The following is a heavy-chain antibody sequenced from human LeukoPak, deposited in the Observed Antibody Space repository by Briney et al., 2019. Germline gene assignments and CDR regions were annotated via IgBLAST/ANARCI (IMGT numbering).Heavy chain of an antibody. V-gene: IGHV4-59*08. J-gene: IGHJ3*02. Sequence: PSETLSLTCTVSGGSVSSDYWNWIRQPPGKGLEWIGYIHNNGNTNDNPSLKSRVTISMDASKNQFSLRLSSVTAADTAVYYCARHERDASLDHALDIWGQGTMVTVSS. CDR2: IHNNGNT. D-gene: IGHD5-24*01. CDR3: ARHERDASLDHALDI. CDR1: GGSVSSDY.